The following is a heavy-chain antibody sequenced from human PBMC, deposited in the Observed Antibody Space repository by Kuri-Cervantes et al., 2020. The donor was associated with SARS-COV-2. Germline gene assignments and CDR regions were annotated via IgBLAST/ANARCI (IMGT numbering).Heavy chain of an antibody. CDR3: AREGYCSSTSCSQGGPYAFDI. D-gene: IGHD2-2*01. Sequence: ASVKVSCKASGYTFTSYGISWVRQAPGQGLEWMGWTNPNSGNTGYAQKFQGRVTITRNTSISTAYMELSSLRSEDTAVYYCAREGYCSSTSCSQGGPYAFDIWGQGTMVTVSS. V-gene: IGHV1-8*03. J-gene: IGHJ3*02. CDR1: GYTFTSYG. CDR2: TNPNSGNT.